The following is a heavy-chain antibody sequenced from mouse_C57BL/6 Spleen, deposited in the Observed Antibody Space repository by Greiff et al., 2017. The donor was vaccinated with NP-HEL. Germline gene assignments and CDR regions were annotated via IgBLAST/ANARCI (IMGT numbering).Heavy chain of an antibody. CDR3: ARQIYYGSSYDWFAY. D-gene: IGHD1-1*01. Sequence: QVQLQQSGAELVKPGASVKISCKASGYAFSSYWMNWVKQRPGKGLEWIGQIYPGDGDTNYNGKFKGKATLTADKSSSTAYMQLSSLTSEDSAVYFCARQIYYGSSYDWFAYWGQGTLVTVSA. J-gene: IGHJ3*01. CDR1: GYAFSSYW. V-gene: IGHV1-80*01. CDR2: IYPGDGDT.